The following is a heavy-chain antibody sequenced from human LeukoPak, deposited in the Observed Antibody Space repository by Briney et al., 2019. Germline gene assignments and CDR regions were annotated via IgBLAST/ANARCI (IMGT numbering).Heavy chain of an antibody. CDR3: AREVVGWGTPRFDI. CDR2: IHTSGST. CDR1: GASISSTSYC. V-gene: IGHV4-61*09. J-gene: IGHJ3*02. D-gene: IGHD2-15*01. Sequence: SETLSLTCTVSGASISSTSYCWGWIRQPAGKGLEWIGHIHTSGSTNYNPSLKSRVTISVDASKNQFSLKLSSVTAADTAVYYCAREVVGWGTPRFDIWGQGTMVTVSS.